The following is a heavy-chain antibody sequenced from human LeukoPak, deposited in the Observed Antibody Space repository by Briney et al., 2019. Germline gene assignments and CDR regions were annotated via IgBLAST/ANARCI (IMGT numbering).Heavy chain of an antibody. CDR2: IYYSGST. CDR3: ARKRLVVAATLDY. V-gene: IGHV4-31*03. J-gene: IGHJ4*02. CDR1: GGSISSGGYY. Sequence: SETLSLTCTVSGGSISSGGYYWSWIRQHPGKGLEWIGYIYYSGSTYYNPSLKSRVTISVDTSKNQFSLKLSSVTAADTAVYYCARKRLVVAATLDYWGQGTLVTVSS. D-gene: IGHD2-15*01.